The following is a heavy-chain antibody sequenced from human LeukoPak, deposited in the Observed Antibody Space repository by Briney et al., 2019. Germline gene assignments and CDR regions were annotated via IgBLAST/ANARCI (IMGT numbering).Heavy chain of an antibody. CDR1: GFTFSNAW. V-gene: IGHV3-15*01. CDR3: TTHVESYYDFWSGYLLIDY. CDR2: IKSKTDGGTT. D-gene: IGHD3-3*01. Sequence: GGSLRLSCAASGFTFSNAWMSWFRQAPGKGLEWVGRIKSKTDGGTTDYAAPVKGRFTISRDDSKNTLYLQMNSLKTEDTAVYSCTTHVESYYDFWSGYLLIDYWGQGTLVTVSS. J-gene: IGHJ4*02.